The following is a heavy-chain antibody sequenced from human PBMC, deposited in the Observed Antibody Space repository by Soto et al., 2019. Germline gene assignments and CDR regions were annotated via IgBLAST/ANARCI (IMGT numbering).Heavy chain of an antibody. CDR3: ARDFNRGSWSGYYGMDV. J-gene: IGHJ6*02. V-gene: IGHV3-30*03. CDR2: ISYDGSNK. D-gene: IGHD6-13*01. Sequence: GGSLRLSCAASGFTFSSYGMHWVRQAPGKGLEWVAVISYDGSNKYYADSVKGRFTISRDNSKNTLYLQMNSLRAEDTAVYYCARDFNRGSWSGYYGMDVWGQGTTVTVSS. CDR1: GFTFSSYG.